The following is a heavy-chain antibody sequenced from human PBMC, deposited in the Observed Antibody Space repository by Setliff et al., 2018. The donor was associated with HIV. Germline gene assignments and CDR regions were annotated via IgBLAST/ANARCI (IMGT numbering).Heavy chain of an antibody. J-gene: IGHJ4*02. D-gene: IGHD3-9*01. CDR3: VRERDDLTGYYQDY. CDR2: IHNSGNT. V-gene: IGHV4-4*07. Sequence: SETLSLTCSLSGDSMSTYYWGWIRQTAGKGLEWIGRIHNSGNTNYNPPFMSRVSMSVDTSKSQFSLKLRSVTAADTAVYYCVRERDDLTGYYQDYWGQGTLVTVSS. CDR1: GDSMSTYY.